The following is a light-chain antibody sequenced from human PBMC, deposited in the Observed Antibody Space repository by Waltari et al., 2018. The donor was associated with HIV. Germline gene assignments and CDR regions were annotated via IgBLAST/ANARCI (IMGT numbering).Light chain of an antibody. V-gene: IGKV1-13*02. J-gene: IGKJ4*01. CDR1: QGIGTA. CDR3: QQFVAYPSL. Sequence: IQLTQFPSSLSASAGDRVTITCRTSQGIGTALAWYQQKPGKVPKLLIYDASNVESGVPSMFSGSGFGTDFTLTISSLQPEDIATYYCQQFVAYPSLFGGGTKVEI. CDR2: DAS.